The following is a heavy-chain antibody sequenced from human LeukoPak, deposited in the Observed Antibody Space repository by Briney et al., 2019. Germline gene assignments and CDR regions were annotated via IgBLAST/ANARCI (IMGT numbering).Heavy chain of an antibody. CDR3: ARLITMARGVIIPVGY. J-gene: IGHJ4*02. D-gene: IGHD3-10*01. CDR1: GGSISSSSYY. V-gene: IGHV4-39*01. Sequence: PSETLSLTCTVSGGSISSSSYYWGWIRQPPGKGLEWIGSIYYSGSTYYNPSLKSRVTISVDTSKNQFSLKLSSVTAADTAVYYCARLITMARGVIIPVGYWGQGTLVTVSS. CDR2: IYYSGST.